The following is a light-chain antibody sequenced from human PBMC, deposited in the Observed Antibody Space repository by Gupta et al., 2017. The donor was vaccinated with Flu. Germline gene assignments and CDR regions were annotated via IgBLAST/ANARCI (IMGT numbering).Light chain of an antibody. CDR2: GAS. J-gene: IGKJ2*01. Sequence: EIVMTQSPATLSVSPGQRATLSCRASQSVSTNLAWYQQKPGQSPRLLINGASTRATGIPARFRGSGSGTEFTLTISSLQSEDFAVYYCQQYNKGYTFGQWTKLEIK. CDR3: QQYNKGYT. CDR1: QSVSTN. V-gene: IGKV3-15*01.